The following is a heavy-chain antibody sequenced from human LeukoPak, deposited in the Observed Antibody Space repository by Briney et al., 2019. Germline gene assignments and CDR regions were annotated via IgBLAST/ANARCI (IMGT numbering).Heavy chain of an antibody. V-gene: IGHV3-53*01. CDR3: ARPLYYDFWSGLGHYYYYYSMDV. J-gene: IGHJ6*03. Sequence: PGGSLRFSCAASGFTVSSNYMSWVRQAQGKGLEWGLVVYSGGSTYYADSVKGRFTISRDDAKHSLYLQMNSQRAKDTAVYYCARPLYYDFWSGLGHYYYYYSMDVWGKGTTVTVSS. D-gene: IGHD3-3*01. CDR2: VYSGGST. CDR1: GFTVSSNY.